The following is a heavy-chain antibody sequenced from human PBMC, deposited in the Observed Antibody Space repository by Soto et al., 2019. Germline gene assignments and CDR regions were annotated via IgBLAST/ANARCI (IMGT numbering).Heavy chain of an antibody. J-gene: IGHJ4*02. Sequence: QVQLVQSGAEVKRPGASVKVSCKASGYTFSNYGIAWVRQVPGQGLEWTGWVNAYNGDTNYAQKVQGRVTVTTDTSTSTAYMDLRSLRSDDTAVYYCARANPGGYGHTVLDYWGQGTLVTVSS. D-gene: IGHD5-18*01. CDR2: VNAYNGDT. CDR1: GYTFSNYG. CDR3: ARANPGGYGHTVLDY. V-gene: IGHV1-18*01.